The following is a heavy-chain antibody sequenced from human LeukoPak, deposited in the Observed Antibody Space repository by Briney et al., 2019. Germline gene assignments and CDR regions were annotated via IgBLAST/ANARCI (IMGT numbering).Heavy chain of an antibody. CDR3: ARSFRFVDYYDSSGYFGRSAFDI. D-gene: IGHD3-22*01. V-gene: IGHV5-51*01. J-gene: IGHJ3*02. Sequence: GESLKISCKGSGYSFTSYWIGWVRQMPGKGLEWMGIIYPGDPDTRYSPSFQGQVTISADKSISTAYLQWSSLKASDTAMYYCARSFRFVDYYDSSGYFGRSAFDIWGQGTMVTVSS. CDR1: GYSFTSYW. CDR2: IYPGDPDT.